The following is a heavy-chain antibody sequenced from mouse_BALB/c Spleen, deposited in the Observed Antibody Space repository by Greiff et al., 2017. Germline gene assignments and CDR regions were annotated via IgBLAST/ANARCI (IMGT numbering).Heavy chain of an antibody. J-gene: IGHJ3*01. Sequence: DVHLVESGGGLVQPGGSLKLSCAASGFTFSSYGMSWVRQTPDKRLELVANINSNGGSTYYPDSVKGRFTISRDNAKNTLYLQMSSLKSEDTAMYYCAREGAWFAYWGQGTQVTVSA. CDR3: AREGAWFAY. V-gene: IGHV5-6-3*01. CDR2: INSNGGST. CDR1: GFTFSSYG.